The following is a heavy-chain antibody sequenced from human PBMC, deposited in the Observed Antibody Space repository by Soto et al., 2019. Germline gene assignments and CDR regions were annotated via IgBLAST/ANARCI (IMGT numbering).Heavy chain of an antibody. CDR2: IYYSGST. Sequence: QVQLQESGPGLVKPSETLSLTCTVSGGSISSYYWSWILQPPGKGLEWIGYIYYSGSTNYNPSLKSRVTISVDTSKNQFSLKLSSVTAADTAVYYCARVVAAAGPGAFDIWGQGTMVTVSS. J-gene: IGHJ3*02. V-gene: IGHV4-59*01. D-gene: IGHD6-13*01. CDR1: GGSISSYY. CDR3: ARVVAAAGPGAFDI.